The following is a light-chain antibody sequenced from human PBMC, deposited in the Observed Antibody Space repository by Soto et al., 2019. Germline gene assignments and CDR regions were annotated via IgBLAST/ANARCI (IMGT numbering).Light chain of an antibody. CDR1: QTISSL. CDR3: QHRSNSPIT. CDR2: KAS. V-gene: IGKV1-5*03. J-gene: IGKJ1*01. Sequence: DMEMSQDPSSLRGSVGDRVTMTCRPSQTISSLLSCYQQKPGKAPKLLIYKASTLKSGVPSRFSGSGSGTDFTLTISILAPEDFALYCCQHRSNSPITFCQGTKVDIK.